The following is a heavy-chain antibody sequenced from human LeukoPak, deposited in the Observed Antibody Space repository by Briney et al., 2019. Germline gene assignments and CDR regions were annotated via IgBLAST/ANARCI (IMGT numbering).Heavy chain of an antibody. V-gene: IGHV4-39*07. CDR3: ARASRFGSSFTFDY. CDR2: INHSGST. CDR1: GGSIRSSYYY. D-gene: IGHD6-6*01. Sequence: SETLSLTCTVSGGSIRSSYYYWGWIRQPPGKGLEWIGEINHSGSTNYNPSLKSRVTISVDTSKNQFSLELSSVTAADTAVYYCARASRFGSSFTFDYWGQGTLVTVSS. J-gene: IGHJ4*02.